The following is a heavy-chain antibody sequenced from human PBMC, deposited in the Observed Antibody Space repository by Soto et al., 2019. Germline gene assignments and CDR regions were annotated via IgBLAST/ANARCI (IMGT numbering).Heavy chain of an antibody. CDR3: TGRIVVAYFDL. Sequence: EVQLVESGGGLVQPGGSLKLSCAASGFTFSGSAMHWVRQASGKGLEWVGRIRSKANSYATAYAASVKGRFTISRDDSKTTAYLQMNSLKTEDTAVYYCTGRIVVAYFDLWGRGTLVTVSS. V-gene: IGHV3-73*01. D-gene: IGHD3-22*01. CDR1: GFTFSGSA. J-gene: IGHJ2*01. CDR2: IRSKANSYAT.